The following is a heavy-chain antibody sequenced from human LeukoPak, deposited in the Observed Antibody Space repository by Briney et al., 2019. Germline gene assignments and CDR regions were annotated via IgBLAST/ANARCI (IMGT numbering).Heavy chain of an antibody. J-gene: IGHJ4*02. CDR3: ARDLEVWGSGSYFFDY. CDR1: GGSISSYY. V-gene: IGHV4-4*07. D-gene: IGHD3-10*01. CDR2: IYTSGST. Sequence: SETLSLTCTVSGGSISSYYWSWIRQPAGKGLEWIGRIYTSGSTNYNPSLKSRVTMSVDTSKNQFSLELSSVTAADTAVYYCARDLEVWGSGSYFFDYWGQGTLVTVSS.